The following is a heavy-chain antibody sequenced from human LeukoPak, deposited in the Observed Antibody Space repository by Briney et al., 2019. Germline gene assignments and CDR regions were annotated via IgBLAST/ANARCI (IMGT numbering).Heavy chain of an antibody. CDR1: GYTLTELS. CDR3: ATERRGVVVVAATQKGYYYGVDV. CDR2: FDPEDGET. J-gene: IGHJ6*02. D-gene: IGHD2-15*01. V-gene: IGHV1-24*01. Sequence: ASVKVSCKVSGYTLTELSMHWVRQAPGKGLEWMGGFDPEDGETIYAQKFQGRVTMTEDTSTDTAYMELSSLRSEDTAVYYCATERRGVVVVAATQKGYYYGVDVWGQGTTVTVSS.